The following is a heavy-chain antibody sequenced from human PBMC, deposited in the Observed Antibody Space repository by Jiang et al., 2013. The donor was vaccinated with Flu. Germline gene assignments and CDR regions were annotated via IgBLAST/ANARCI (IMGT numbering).Heavy chain of an antibody. D-gene: IGHD2-15*01. V-gene: IGHV1-69*01. CDR2: IIPIFGTA. Sequence: GAEVKKPGSSVKVSCKASGGTFSSYAISWVRQAPGQGLEWMGGIIPIFGTANYAQKFQGRVTITADESTSTAYMELSSLRSEDTAVYYCARDGLCSGGSCYSGLTVFYGMDVWGQGTTVTVSS. J-gene: IGHJ6*02. CDR1: GGTFSSYA. CDR3: ARDGLCSGGSCYSGLTVFYGMDV.